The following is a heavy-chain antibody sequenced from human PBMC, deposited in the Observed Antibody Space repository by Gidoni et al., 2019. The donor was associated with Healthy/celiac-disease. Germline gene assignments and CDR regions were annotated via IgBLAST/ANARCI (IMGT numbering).Heavy chain of an antibody. CDR2: IIPIFGTA. D-gene: IGHD4-17*01. CDR1: GGTFSSYA. CDR3: ARQNGDYVGYYYYYYMDV. V-gene: IGHV1-69*06. J-gene: IGHJ6*03. Sequence: QVQLVQSGAEVKKPGSPVTVSCKASGGTFSSYAISWVRQAPGQGLEWMGGIIPIFGTANYAQKFQGRVTITADKSTSTAYMELSSLRSEDTAVYYCARQNGDYVGYYYYYYMDVWGKGTTVTVSS.